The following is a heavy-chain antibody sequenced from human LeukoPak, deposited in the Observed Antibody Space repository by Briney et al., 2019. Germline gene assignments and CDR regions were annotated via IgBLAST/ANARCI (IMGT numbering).Heavy chain of an antibody. Sequence: PSETLSLTCTVSGGSISSYYWGWIRQPPGKGLEWIGYIYYSGSTNYNPSLKSRVTISVDTSKNQFSLKLSSVTAADTAVYYCAREYCSSTSCYPNDWYFDLWGRGTLVTVSS. V-gene: IGHV4-59*12. CDR3: AREYCSSTSCYPNDWYFDL. CDR2: IYYSGST. D-gene: IGHD2-2*01. CDR1: GGSISSYY. J-gene: IGHJ2*01.